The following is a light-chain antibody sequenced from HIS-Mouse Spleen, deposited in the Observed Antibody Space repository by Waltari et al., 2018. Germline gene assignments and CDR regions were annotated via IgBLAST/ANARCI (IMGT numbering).Light chain of an antibody. CDR3: AAWDDSLSGQWV. CDR2: RNN. V-gene: IGLV1-47*01. CDR1: SSNIGSNY. Sequence: QSVLTQPPSASGTPGQRVTISCSGSSSNIGSNYVYWYQQLPGTAPKRLIYRNNQRPSGVPDRFSGSKSGTSASLAISGLRSEDEADYYCAAWDDSLSGQWVFGGGTKLTVL. J-gene: IGLJ3*02.